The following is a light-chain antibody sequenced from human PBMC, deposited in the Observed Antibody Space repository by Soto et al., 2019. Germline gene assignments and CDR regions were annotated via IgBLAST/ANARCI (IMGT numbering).Light chain of an antibody. CDR2: GAS. V-gene: IGKV3-20*01. Sequence: EIVLTQSPGTLSLSPGERATLSCRASQSVTSNYLAWYQQKPGQAPRLLLFGASIRDTGIPDRFSGSGSGTDFTLTISSLQPDDFATYYCQHYNSYSEAFGQGTKVDIK. CDR3: QHYNSYSEA. CDR1: QSVTSNY. J-gene: IGKJ1*01.